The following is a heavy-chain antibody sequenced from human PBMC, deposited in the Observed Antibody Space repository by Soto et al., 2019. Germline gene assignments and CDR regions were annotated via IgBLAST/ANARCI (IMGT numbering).Heavy chain of an antibody. J-gene: IGHJ4*02. D-gene: IGHD3-22*01. CDR1: GYTLTELS. CDR3: ATDRTYYYDSSGYSLSVWGY. CDR2: FDPEDGET. Sequence: ASVKVSCKVSGYTLTELSMHWVRQAPGKGLEWMGGFDPEDGETIYAQKFQGRVTMTEDTSTDTAYMELSSLRSEDTAVYYCATDRTYYYDSSGYSLSVWGYWGQGTLVTVSS. V-gene: IGHV1-24*01.